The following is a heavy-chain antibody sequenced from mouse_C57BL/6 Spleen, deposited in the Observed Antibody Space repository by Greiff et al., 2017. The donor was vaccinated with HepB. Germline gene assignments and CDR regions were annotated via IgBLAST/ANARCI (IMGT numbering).Heavy chain of an antibody. V-gene: IGHV5-16*01. D-gene: IGHD3-2*02. CDR1: GFTFSDYY. CDR2: INYDGSST. J-gene: IGHJ4*01. CDR3: AREGQLRLQGAMDY. Sequence: EVQWVESEGGLVQPGSSMKLSCTASGFTFSDYYMAWVRQVPEKGLEWVANINYDGSSTYYLDSLKSRFIISRDNAKNILYLQLSSLKSEDTATYYCAREGQLRLQGAMDYWGQGTSVTVSS.